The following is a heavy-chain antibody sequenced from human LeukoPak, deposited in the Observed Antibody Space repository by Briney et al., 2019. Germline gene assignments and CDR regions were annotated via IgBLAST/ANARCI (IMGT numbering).Heavy chain of an antibody. Sequence: SETLSLTCTVSGGSISTYYWSWIRQPAGRGLEWIGRIYTSGSTDYNPSLKSRVAMSVDTSKNQFSLNLNSVTAADTAVYYCASSLYYYTSGAGFDYWGRGTLVTVSS. CDR3: ASSLYYYTSGAGFDY. V-gene: IGHV4-4*07. D-gene: IGHD3-10*01. CDR2: IYTSGST. CDR1: GGSISTYY. J-gene: IGHJ4*02.